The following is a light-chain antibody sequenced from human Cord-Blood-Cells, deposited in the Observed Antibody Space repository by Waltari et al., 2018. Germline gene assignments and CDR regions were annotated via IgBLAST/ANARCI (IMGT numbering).Light chain of an antibody. CDR2: DVS. CDR3: SSYTSSSTVV. Sequence: QSALTQPASVSGSTGQSITISCTGTSSDGGGYNYVSWYQQHPGKAPKLMIYDVSNRPSGVSNRFSGSKSGNTASLTISGLQAENEADYYCSSYTSSSTVVFGGGTKLTVL. J-gene: IGLJ2*01. V-gene: IGLV2-14*01. CDR1: SSDGGGYNY.